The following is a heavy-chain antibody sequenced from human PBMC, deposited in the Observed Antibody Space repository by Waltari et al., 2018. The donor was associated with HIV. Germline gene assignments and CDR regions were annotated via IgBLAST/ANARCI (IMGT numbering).Heavy chain of an antibody. D-gene: IGHD6-6*01. V-gene: IGHV3-23*01. Sequence: EVQLLESGGGLVQPGGSLRLSCAASGFTFSSYAMSWVRQAPGKGLEWVSAISGSGGSTYYADSVKGRFTISRDNSKNTLYLQMNSLRAEDTAVYYCAKAKKSKLVPLYYFDYWGQGTLVTVSS. CDR1: GFTFSSYA. CDR3: AKAKKSKLVPLYYFDY. J-gene: IGHJ4*02. CDR2: ISGSGGST.